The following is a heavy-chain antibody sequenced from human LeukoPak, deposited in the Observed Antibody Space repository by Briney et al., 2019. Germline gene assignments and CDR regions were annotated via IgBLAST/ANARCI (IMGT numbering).Heavy chain of an antibody. V-gene: IGHV4-4*09. CDR3: ARHHSSSWFFFDY. Sequence: SETLSLTCTVSGGSISSYYWSWIRQPPGKGLEWIGYIYSSGSSDYNPSLKSRVTISVDTSKNHFSLGLSSVTAADTAVYYCARHHSSSWFFFDYWGHGTLVTVSS. J-gene: IGHJ4*01. CDR1: GGSISSYY. CDR2: IYSSGSS. D-gene: IGHD6-13*01.